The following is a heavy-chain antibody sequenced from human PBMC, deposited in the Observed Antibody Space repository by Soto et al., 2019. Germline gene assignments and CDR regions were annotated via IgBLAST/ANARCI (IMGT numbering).Heavy chain of an antibody. CDR1: GFTFDDYT. CDR2: VSWDGGST. V-gene: IGHV3-43*01. D-gene: IGHD3-3*01. CDR3: AKDIGAFCSGYYDH. J-gene: IGHJ5*02. Sequence: EVQLVESGGVVVQPGGSLRLSCAASGFTFDDYTMHWVRQAPGKGLEWVSLVSWDGGSTYYADSVKGRFTISRDNSKNSLYLQMNSLRTEDTALYYCAKDIGAFCSGYYDHWGQGTLVTVSS.